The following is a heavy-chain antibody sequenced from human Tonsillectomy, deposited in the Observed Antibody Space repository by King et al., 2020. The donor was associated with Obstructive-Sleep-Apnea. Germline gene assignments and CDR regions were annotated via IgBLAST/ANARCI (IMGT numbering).Heavy chain of an antibody. J-gene: IGHJ4*02. Sequence: VQLVESGAEVKKPGASVKVSCKASGYTFTGYYVHWVRQAPGQGLEWMGWINPNSGGTNYAQKFQGWVTMTRDTSISTAYMELSRLRSDDTAVYYCATAYCGGDCYSDSLNYWGQGTLVTVSS. D-gene: IGHD2-21*02. CDR2: INPNSGGT. CDR1: GYTFTGYY. V-gene: IGHV1-2*04. CDR3: ATAYCGGDCYSDSLNY.